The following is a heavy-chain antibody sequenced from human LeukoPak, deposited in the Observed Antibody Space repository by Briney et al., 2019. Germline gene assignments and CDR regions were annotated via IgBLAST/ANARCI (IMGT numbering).Heavy chain of an antibody. Sequence: SETLSLTCTVSGGSISSTSYYWSWIRRPPGKGLEWIGSIYYSGTTYYNPSLRSRFTMSVDTSKNQFSLKLSSVTAADTAVYYCAREMAAAAGFTFDPWGQGTLVTVSS. D-gene: IGHD6-13*01. CDR3: AREMAAAAGFTFDP. J-gene: IGHJ5*02. CDR1: GGSISSTSYY. CDR2: IYYSGTT. V-gene: IGHV4-39*02.